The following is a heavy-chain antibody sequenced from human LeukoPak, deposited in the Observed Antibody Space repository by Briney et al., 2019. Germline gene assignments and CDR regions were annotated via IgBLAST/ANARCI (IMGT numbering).Heavy chain of an antibody. J-gene: IGHJ4*02. V-gene: IGHV4-61*02. Sequence: PSETLSLTCTVSGGSISSGSYYWSWIRQPAGKGLEWIGRIYTSGSTNYNPSLKSRVTISVDASKNQFSLKLSSVTAADTAVYYCARSIAAAGAVDYWGQGTLVTVSS. D-gene: IGHD6-13*01. CDR3: ARSIAAAGAVDY. CDR1: GGSISSGSYY. CDR2: IYTSGST.